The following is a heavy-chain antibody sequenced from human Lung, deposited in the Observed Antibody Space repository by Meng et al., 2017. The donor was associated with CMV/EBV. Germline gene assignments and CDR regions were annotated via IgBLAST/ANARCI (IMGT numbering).Heavy chain of an antibody. V-gene: IGHV4-4*02. D-gene: IGHD1-26*01. Sequence: QGQLQVSRAGQVKPSGTLSLACGVSGDSISSKIRWTWVRQPPGKGLEWIGDSDDSGSTNYNPSLNSRISISLDKSKNHFSLKVNSVTAADTAVYYCARGKQDAWELLAYWGQGALVTVSS. J-gene: IGHJ4*02. CDR2: SDDSGST. CDR3: ARGKQDAWELLAY. CDR1: GDSISSKIR.